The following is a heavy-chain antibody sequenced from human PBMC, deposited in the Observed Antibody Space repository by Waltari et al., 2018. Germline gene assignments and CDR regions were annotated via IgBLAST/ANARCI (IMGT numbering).Heavy chain of an antibody. J-gene: IGHJ4*02. Sequence: EVQMVESGGDLVKPGGSLRLSCAASGLPFSRATMTWVRQAPGKGLGWVGRAKSKPEGGAIDYAAPVRGRFNILRDDSKNTLYLQMNSLGTEDTGVYYCIHYGPETYSTDKWGPGTLVTVSS. CDR2: AKSKPEGGAI. CDR3: IHYGPETYSTDK. V-gene: IGHV3-15*01. D-gene: IGHD3-10*01. CDR1: GLPFSRAT.